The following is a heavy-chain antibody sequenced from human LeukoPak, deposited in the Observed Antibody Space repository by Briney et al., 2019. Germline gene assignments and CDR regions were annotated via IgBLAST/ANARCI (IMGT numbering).Heavy chain of an antibody. J-gene: IGHJ4*02. D-gene: IGHD4-17*01. CDR2: IYYSGST. CDR3: ARVLTTVTTPEY. V-gene: IGHV4-30-4*01. CDR1: GGSISSGDYY. Sequence: ASQTLSLTCTVSGGSISSGDYYWSWIRQPPGKGLEWIGYIYYSGSTYYNPSLKSRVTISVDTSKNQFSLKLSSVTAAGTAVYYCARVLTTVTTPEYWGQGTLVTVSS.